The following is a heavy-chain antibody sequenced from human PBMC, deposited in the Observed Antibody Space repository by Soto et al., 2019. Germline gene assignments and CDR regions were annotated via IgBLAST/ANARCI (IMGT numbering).Heavy chain of an antibody. CDR2: IWYDGSNK. CDR3: ARDLMWYSSSSETPYYFDY. V-gene: IGHV3-33*01. D-gene: IGHD6-6*01. J-gene: IGHJ4*02. Sequence: PGGSLRLSCAASGFTFSSYGMHWVRQAPGKGLEWVAVIWYDGSNKYYADSVKGRFTISRDNSKNTLYLQMNSLRAEDTAVYYCARDLMWYSSSSETPYYFDYWGQGTLVTVSS. CDR1: GFTFSSYG.